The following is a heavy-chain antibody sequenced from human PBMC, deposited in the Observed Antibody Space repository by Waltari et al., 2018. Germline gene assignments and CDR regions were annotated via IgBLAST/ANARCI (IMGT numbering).Heavy chain of an antibody. Sequence: VQLVQSGAEVKKPGASVKVSCKASGYTFTGYYIHWVRQAPGHGLEWMGWINPNSDGTNYAQKFQGRVTMTRDTSISTAYMELSRLTSDDTAVYYCARAQYSAIYSAWYGLDYWGQGTLVTVSS. CDR1: GYTFTGYY. J-gene: IGHJ4*02. D-gene: IGHD6-19*01. V-gene: IGHV1-2*02. CDR2: INPNSDGT. CDR3: ARAQYSAIYSAWYGLDY.